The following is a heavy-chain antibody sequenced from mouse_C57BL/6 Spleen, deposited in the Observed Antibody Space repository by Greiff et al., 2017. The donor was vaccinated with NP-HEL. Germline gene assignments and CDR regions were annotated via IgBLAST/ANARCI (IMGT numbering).Heavy chain of an antibody. CDR3: ARAYGSSYAGYAVDY. Sequence: QVQLQQPGAELVKPGASVKLSCKASGYTFTSYWMHWVKQRPGRGPERTGRIDPNSGGTKYNEKCKSKATLTVDKPSSTAYMQLSSLTSEDSAVYYCARAYGSSYAGYAVDYWSQGASVTVAS. D-gene: IGHD1-1*01. CDR1: GYTFTSYW. V-gene: IGHV1-72*01. J-gene: IGHJ4*01. CDR2: IDPNSGGT.